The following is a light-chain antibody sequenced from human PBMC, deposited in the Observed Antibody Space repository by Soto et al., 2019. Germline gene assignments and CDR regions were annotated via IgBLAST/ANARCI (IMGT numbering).Light chain of an antibody. J-gene: IGLJ2*01. CDR2: EVF. CDR3: CSYTTTSTFV. Sequence: QSALTQPASVSGSPGQSITISCTGTSSDIGAYDYVSWYQQHPGKAPKLMIYEVFRRPSGISDRFSGSKSGNTASLTISVLQAEDEADYYCCSYTTTSTFVFGGGTKVTVL. CDR1: SSDIGAYDY. V-gene: IGLV2-14*03.